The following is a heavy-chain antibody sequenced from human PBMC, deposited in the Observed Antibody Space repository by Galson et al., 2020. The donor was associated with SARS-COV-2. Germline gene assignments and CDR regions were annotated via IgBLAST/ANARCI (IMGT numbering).Heavy chain of an antibody. CDR3: VRERGGSRYFDL. J-gene: IGHJ4*02. V-gene: IGHV1-2*02. Sequence: ASVKVSCKASGGSLTGYYIHWVRPAPGQGLAWLGCVSANSGDTRYAQIFQDRVTMTTDTATNTAYMGLSSLTSDDTATYVCVRERGGSRYFDLWGQGTLVVVSS. CDR1: GGSLTGYY. CDR2: VSANSGDT. D-gene: IGHD3-16*01.